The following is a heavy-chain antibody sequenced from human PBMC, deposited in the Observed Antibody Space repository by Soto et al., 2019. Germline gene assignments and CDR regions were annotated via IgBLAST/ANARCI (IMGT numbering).Heavy chain of an antibody. J-gene: IGHJ6*02. D-gene: IGHD4-17*01. CDR3: AKDDLAVTKYYYYAMDV. V-gene: IGHV3-23*01. CDR2: IGGRGDST. CDR1: GLTFSRYA. Sequence: GSLRLSCAASGLTFSRYAMSWVRQAPGRGLEWVSTIGGRGDSTYYADSVKGRFTISRDNSRNTLYLQMNSLRAEDTAVYYCAKDDLAVTKYYYYAMDVWGQGTTVTVSS.